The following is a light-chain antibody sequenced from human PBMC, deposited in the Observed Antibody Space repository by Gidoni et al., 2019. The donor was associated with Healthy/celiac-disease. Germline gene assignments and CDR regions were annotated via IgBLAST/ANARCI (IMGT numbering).Light chain of an antibody. V-gene: IGLV2-14*01. CDR3: SSYTSSSTLVV. CDR2: EVS. Sequence: QSALPQPASVSGSPGQSITISCTGTSSDVGGYNYVSWYQQHPGKAPILMISEVSNRPSGVSNRFSGSKSGNTASLTISGLQTEDEADYYCSSYTSSSTLVVFGGGTKLTVL. CDR1: SSDVGGYNY. J-gene: IGLJ2*01.